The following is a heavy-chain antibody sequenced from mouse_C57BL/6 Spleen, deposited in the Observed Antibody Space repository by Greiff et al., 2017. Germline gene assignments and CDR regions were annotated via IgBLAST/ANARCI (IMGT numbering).Heavy chain of an antibody. CDR3: ARSNDGYGYAMDY. V-gene: IGHV1-54*01. J-gene: IGHJ4*01. Sequence: QVQLKQSGAELVRPGTSVKVSCKASGYAFTNYLIEWVKQRPGQGLEWIGVINPGSGGTNYNEKFKGKATLTADKSSSTAYMQLSSLTSEDSAVYFCARSNDGYGYAMDYWGQGTSVTVSS. CDR2: INPGSGGT. CDR1: GYAFTNYL. D-gene: IGHD2-3*01.